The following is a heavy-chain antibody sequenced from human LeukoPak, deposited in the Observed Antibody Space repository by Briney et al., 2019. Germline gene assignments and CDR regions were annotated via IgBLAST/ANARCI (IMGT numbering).Heavy chain of an antibody. Sequence: SQTLSLTCTVSGGSISSGGYYWSWIRQHRGEGLGWIGYVYYSGSTYYNPSLKSRVTISVDTSKNQFSLKLSSVTAADTAVYYCAKMGDIVVVPAAIPLGAFDIWGQGTMVTVSS. D-gene: IGHD2-2*02. V-gene: IGHV4-31*03. CDR1: GGSISSGGYY. J-gene: IGHJ3*02. CDR2: VYYSGST. CDR3: AKMGDIVVVPAAIPLGAFDI.